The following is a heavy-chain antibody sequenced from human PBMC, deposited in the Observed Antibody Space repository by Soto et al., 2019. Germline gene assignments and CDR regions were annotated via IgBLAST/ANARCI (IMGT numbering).Heavy chain of an antibody. Sequence: SQTLSLTCAISGDSGSSYSTSWNWIRQSPSGGLEWLGRTYYRSKWYDDYGLSVKSRITISPDTSTNQFSLHLNSVTPEDTAIYYCARGGLISVAAEFDSWGQGTLVTVSS. CDR2: TYYRSKWYD. J-gene: IGHJ4*02. D-gene: IGHD6-19*01. V-gene: IGHV6-1*01. CDR3: ARGGLISVAAEFDS. CDR1: GDSGSSYSTS.